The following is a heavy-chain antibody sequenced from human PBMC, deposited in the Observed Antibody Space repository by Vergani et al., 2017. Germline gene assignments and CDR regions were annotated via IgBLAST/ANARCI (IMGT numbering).Heavy chain of an antibody. CDR2: IYHSGST. CDR3: ARAYYYDSSGYLDY. CDR1: GGSISSSNW. J-gene: IGHJ4*02. Sequence: QVQLQESGPGLVKPSGTLSLTCAVSGGSISSSNWWSWVRQPPGKGLGWIGEIYHSGSTHYNPSLKSRVTISVDKSNNQFSLKLSSVTAADTAVYYCARAYYYDSSGYLDYWGQGTLVTVSS. V-gene: IGHV4-4*02. D-gene: IGHD3-22*01.